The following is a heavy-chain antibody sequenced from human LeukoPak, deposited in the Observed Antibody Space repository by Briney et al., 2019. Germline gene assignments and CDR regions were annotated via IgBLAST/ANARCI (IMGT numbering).Heavy chain of an antibody. Sequence: SVKVSCKASGYTFTSYAISWVRQAPGQGLEWMGGIIPIFGTANYAQKFQGRVTITADESTSTAYMELSSLRSEDTAVYYCARTSGGATPNFDYWGQGTLVTVSS. CDR3: ARTSGGATPNFDY. V-gene: IGHV1-69*13. CDR2: IIPIFGTA. CDR1: GYTFTSYA. J-gene: IGHJ4*02. D-gene: IGHD1-26*01.